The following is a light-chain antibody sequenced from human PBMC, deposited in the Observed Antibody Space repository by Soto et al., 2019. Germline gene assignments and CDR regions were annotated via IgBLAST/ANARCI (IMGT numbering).Light chain of an antibody. CDR3: QHYGTSWWT. CDR2: GAS. J-gene: IGKJ1*01. V-gene: IGKV3-20*01. Sequence: EIVLTQSPGTLSLSPGERATVSCRASQSVSSSSMAWYQQRPGQAPRLLIHGASSRATGLPDRFSGSGSGTDFTLTISRLEPEDFAVYYCQHYGTSWWTFGQGTKVESK. CDR1: QSVSSSS.